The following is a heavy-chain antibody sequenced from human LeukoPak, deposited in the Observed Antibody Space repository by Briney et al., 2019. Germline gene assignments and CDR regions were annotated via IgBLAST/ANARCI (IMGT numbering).Heavy chain of an antibody. V-gene: IGHV3-48*04. CDR1: GFTFSSYS. D-gene: IGHD5-18*01. CDR2: ISSSGSTI. Sequence: GGSLRLSCAASGFTFSSYSMNWVRQAPGKGLEWVSYISSSGSTIYYADSVKGRFTISRDNAKNSLYLQMNSLRAEDTAVYYCARVSYSYGYYYYYYMDVWGKGTTVTISS. J-gene: IGHJ6*03. CDR3: ARVSYSYGYYYYYYMDV.